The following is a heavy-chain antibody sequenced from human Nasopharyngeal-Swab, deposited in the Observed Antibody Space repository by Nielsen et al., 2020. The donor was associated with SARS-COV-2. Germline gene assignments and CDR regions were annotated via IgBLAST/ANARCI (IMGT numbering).Heavy chain of an antibody. CDR1: GGSFSGYY. CDR2: INHSGST. Sequence: SETLSLTCAVYGGSFSGYYWSWIRQPPGKGLEWIGEINHSGSTNYNPSLKSRVTISVDTSKNQFSLKLSSVTAADTAVSYCARGLSIAVGYYYYYRMDVWGQGTTVTVSS. CDR3: ARGLSIAVGYYYYYRMDV. D-gene: IGHD6-19*01. V-gene: IGHV4-34*01. J-gene: IGHJ6*02.